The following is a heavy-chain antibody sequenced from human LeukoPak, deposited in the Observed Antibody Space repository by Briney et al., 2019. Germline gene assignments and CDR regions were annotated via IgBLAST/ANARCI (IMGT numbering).Heavy chain of an antibody. D-gene: IGHD3-10*01. V-gene: IGHV3-49*03. CDR1: GFTFGGYA. J-gene: IGHJ4*02. CDR2: IRSKAYGGTT. Sequence: GGSLRLSCTASGFTFGGYAMSWFRQAPGKGLEWVGFIRSKAYGGTTEYAASVKGRFTISRDDSKSIAYLQMNSLKTEDTAVYYCTRVKFGGTFDYWGQGTLVTVSS. CDR3: TRVKFGGTFDY.